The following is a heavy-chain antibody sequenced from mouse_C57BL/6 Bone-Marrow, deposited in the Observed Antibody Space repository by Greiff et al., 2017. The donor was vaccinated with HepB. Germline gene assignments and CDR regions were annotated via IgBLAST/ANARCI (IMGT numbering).Heavy chain of an antibody. D-gene: IGHD1-1*01. V-gene: IGHV5-17*01. CDR3: ARDYYGKTPYYAMDY. J-gene: IGHJ4*01. CDR2: ISSGSSTI. CDR1: GFTFSDYG. Sequence: EVQLVESGGGLVKPGGSLKLSCAASGFTFSDYGMHWVRQAPEKGLEWVAYISSGSSTIYYADTVKGRFTISRDNAKNTLFLQMTSLRSEDTAMYYCARDYYGKTPYYAMDYWGQGTSVTVAS.